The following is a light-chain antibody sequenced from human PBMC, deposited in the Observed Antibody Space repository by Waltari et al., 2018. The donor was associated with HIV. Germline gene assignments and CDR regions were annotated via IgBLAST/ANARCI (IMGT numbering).Light chain of an antibody. Sequence: QSVLTQPPSASGTPGQRVTISCSGSSSNIGSNYVYWYQQLPGTAPTLLIYRNNQRPAGGPDRFPGSKSATSASLAISGLRSEDEADYYCAACDDSLSGRVFGGGTKLTVL. V-gene: IGLV1-47*01. CDR2: RNN. CDR1: SSNIGSNY. CDR3: AACDDSLSGRV. J-gene: IGLJ3*02.